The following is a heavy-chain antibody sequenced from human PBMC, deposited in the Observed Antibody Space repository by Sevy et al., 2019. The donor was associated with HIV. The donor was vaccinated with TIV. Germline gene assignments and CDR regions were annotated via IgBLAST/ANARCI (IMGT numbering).Heavy chain of an antibody. CDR3: ARDGGRGGDFDF. Sequence: GESLKISCAASGFSFNYYFMSWIRQAPGKGLEWISYISGSSSAKYYADSVNGRFTISRDNAKNSVYLEMNSLRADDTAVYYCARDGGRGGDFDFWGQGALVTVSS. J-gene: IGHJ4*02. CDR1: GFSFNYYF. D-gene: IGHD3-10*01. V-gene: IGHV3-11*01. CDR2: ISGSSSAK.